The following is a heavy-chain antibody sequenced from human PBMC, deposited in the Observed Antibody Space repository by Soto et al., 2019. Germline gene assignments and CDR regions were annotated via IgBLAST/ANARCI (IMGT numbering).Heavy chain of an antibody. J-gene: IGHJ6*02. CDR2: IYYSGST. CDR1: GGSISSGDYY. CDR3: AREPTRYYYDSSVGGMDV. D-gene: IGHD3-22*01. V-gene: IGHV4-30-4*01. Sequence: SETLSLTCTVSGGSISSGDYYWSWIRQPPGKGLEWIGYIYYSGSTYYNPSLKSRVTISVDTSKNQFSLKLSSVTAADTAVYYCAREPTRYYYDSSVGGMDVWGQGTTVTVSS.